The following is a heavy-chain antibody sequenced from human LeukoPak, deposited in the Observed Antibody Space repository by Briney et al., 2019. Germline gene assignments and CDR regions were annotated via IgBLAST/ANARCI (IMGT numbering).Heavy chain of an antibody. J-gene: IGHJ6*03. D-gene: IGHD1-26*01. CDR1: GYSFTSYW. V-gene: IGHV5-51*01. CDR2: IYPGDSDT. CDR3: ARHARNDIVGATYYYYYYMDV. Sequence: GESLKISCKGSGYSFTSYWIGWVRQMPGKGLEWIGIIYPGDSDTRYSPSFQGQVTISSDKSIRTAYLQWSSLKASDTAMYYCARHARNDIVGATYYYYYYMDVWGKGTTVTVSS.